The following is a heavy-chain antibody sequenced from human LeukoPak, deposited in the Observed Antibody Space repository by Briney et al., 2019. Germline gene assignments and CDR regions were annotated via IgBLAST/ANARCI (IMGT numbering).Heavy chain of an antibody. D-gene: IGHD4-17*01. V-gene: IGHV5-51*01. Sequence: GESLKFSCASCGYSITNYWNCGVRQLRGKGQEWMGIIYPGDSDNRYSPFYDGQATTSANTFISTAFQQSSRRKASTTAMYCCARPDYDDFPFAYWGQGTLVTVSS. CDR3: ARPDYDDFPFAY. CDR2: IYPGDSDN. CDR1: GYSITNYW. J-gene: IGHJ4*02.